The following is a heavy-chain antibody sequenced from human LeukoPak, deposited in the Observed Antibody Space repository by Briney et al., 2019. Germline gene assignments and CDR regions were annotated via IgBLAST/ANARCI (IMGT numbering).Heavy chain of an antibody. CDR1: GFTFSSYS. CDR2: ISSSSSYI. Sequence: GGSLRLSCAASGFTFSSYSMNWVRQAPGKGLEWVSSISSSSSYIYYADSVKGRFTISRDNAKNSLYLQMNSLRAEDTAVYYCARDPERWRTSSSWYVDYFDYWGQGTLVTVSS. CDR3: ARDPERWRTSSSWYVDYFDY. V-gene: IGHV3-21*01. D-gene: IGHD6-13*01. J-gene: IGHJ4*02.